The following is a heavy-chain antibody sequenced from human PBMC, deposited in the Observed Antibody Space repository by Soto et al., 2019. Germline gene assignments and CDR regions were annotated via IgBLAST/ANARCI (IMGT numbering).Heavy chain of an antibody. Sequence: GGSLRLSCAASGFTVSSNYMSWVRQAPGKGLEWVSVIYSGGSTYYADSVKGRFTISRDNSKNTLYLQMNSLRAEDTAVYYCAVPSSGWAFDYWGQGTLVTVSS. CDR1: GFTVSSNY. V-gene: IGHV3-66*01. CDR2: IYSGGST. J-gene: IGHJ4*02. CDR3: AVPSSGWAFDY. D-gene: IGHD6-19*01.